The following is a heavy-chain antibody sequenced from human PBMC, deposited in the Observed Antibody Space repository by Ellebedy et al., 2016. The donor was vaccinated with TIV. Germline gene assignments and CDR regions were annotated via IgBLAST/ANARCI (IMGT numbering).Heavy chain of an antibody. CDR3: VSTSVTTYAFDN. CDR2: SRNKARSHTT. J-gene: IGHJ4*02. Sequence: PGGSLRLSCAASGFIFSDHYMDWVRQAPGKGLEWVARSRNKARSHTTEYAASVKGRFTISRDDSKNSLYLQMSSLNTEDTALYYCVSTSVTTYAFDNWGQGTLVTVSS. V-gene: IGHV3-72*01. CDR1: GFIFSDHY. D-gene: IGHD4-17*01.